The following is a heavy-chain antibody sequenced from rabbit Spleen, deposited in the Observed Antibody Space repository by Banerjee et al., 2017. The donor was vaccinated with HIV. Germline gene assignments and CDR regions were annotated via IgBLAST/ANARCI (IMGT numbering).Heavy chain of an antibody. D-gene: IGHD8-1*01. J-gene: IGHJ4*01. CDR2: IYTGDGST. V-gene: IGHV1S40*01. Sequence: PGKGLEWIACIYTGDGSTYFASWAKGRFTISKTSSTTVTLQMTSLTVADTATYFCARKDYVDSNYNLWGPGTLVTVS. CDR3: ARKDYVDSNYNL.